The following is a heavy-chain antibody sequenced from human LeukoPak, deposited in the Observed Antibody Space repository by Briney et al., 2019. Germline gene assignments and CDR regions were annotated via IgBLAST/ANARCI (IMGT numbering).Heavy chain of an antibody. CDR3: ARVTRNYYYYYMDV. CDR1: GYTFTSYD. CDR2: MNPNSGNT. D-gene: IGHD5-18*01. Sequence: ASVKVSCKASGYTFTSYDINWVRQATGQGLEWMGWMNPNSGNTGYAQKFQGRVTMTRNTSISTAYMELSSLRSEDTAVYYCARVTRNYYYYYMDVWGKGTTVTVSS. J-gene: IGHJ6*03. V-gene: IGHV1-8*01.